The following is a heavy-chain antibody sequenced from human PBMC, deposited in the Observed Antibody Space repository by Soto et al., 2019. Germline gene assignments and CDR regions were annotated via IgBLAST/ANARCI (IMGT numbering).Heavy chain of an antibody. CDR3: ARQGYCSSTSCASGRYYYGMDV. CDR2: IIPIFGTA. V-gene: IGHV1-69*06. D-gene: IGHD2-2*01. Sequence: AAVKVSCKASGGTFSSYAISLVRQSPGQGLEWMGGIIPIFGTANYAQKFQGRVTITADKSPSTAYMELSSLRSEDTAVYYCARQGYCSSTSCASGRYYYGMDVWGQGTTVTVSS. J-gene: IGHJ6*02. CDR1: GGTFSSYA.